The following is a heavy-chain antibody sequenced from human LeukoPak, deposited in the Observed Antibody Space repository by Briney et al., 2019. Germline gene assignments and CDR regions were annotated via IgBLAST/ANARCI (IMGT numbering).Heavy chain of an antibody. Sequence: PGGSLRLSCAASGFTVSSNYMSWVRQAPGKGLEWVSVIYSGGSTYYADSVKGRFTISRDNSKNTLYLQMNSLRAEDTAVYYCAKDYGGNSGWSDPWGQGTLVTVSS. V-gene: IGHV3-53*01. J-gene: IGHJ5*02. D-gene: IGHD4-23*01. CDR1: GFTVSSNY. CDR2: IYSGGST. CDR3: AKDYGGNSGWSDP.